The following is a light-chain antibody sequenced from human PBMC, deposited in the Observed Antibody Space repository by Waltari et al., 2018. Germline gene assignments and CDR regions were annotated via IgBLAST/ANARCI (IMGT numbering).Light chain of an antibody. V-gene: IGLV2-23*02. CDR2: DVS. Sequence: QSALTQPAAVSGSPGQSVTISCLGASSDSRSYALVPWYQQHPGNAPKLVISDVSKRPSGVSDRFSGSKSGETASLTISGLQFEDEADYYCCSYAGNYVWVFGGGTRLTVL. J-gene: IGLJ3*02. CDR3: CSYAGNYVWV. CDR1: SSDSRSYAL.